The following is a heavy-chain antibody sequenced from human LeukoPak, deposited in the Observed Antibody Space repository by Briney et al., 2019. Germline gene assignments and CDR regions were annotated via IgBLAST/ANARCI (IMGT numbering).Heavy chain of an antibody. D-gene: IGHD6-19*01. J-gene: IGHJ4*02. V-gene: IGHV4-31*03. Sequence: SETLSLTCTVSGGSISSGGYYWSWIRQHPGKGLEGIGYIYYSGSTYYNPSLKSRVTISVDTSKNQFSLKLSSVTAADTAVYYCARQPVSSGWYQHSRALDYWGQGTLVTVSS. CDR3: ARQPVSSGWYQHSRALDY. CDR2: IYYSGST. CDR1: GGSISSGGYY.